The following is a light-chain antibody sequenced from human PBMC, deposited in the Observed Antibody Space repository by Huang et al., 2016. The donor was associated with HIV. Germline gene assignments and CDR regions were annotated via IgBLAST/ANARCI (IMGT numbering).Light chain of an antibody. CDR3: QQLNSYPPWT. V-gene: IGKV1-9*01. CDR2: AAS. J-gene: IGKJ1*01. CDR1: QGISDY. Sequence: IQLTQSPSSLSALVWDKVTIRCRASQGISDYVAWYQQKPGKAPKLLIYAASTLQSGVPSRFSGSGSGTDFTLTISSLQPEDFATYYCQQLNSYPPWTFGQGTKVEIK.